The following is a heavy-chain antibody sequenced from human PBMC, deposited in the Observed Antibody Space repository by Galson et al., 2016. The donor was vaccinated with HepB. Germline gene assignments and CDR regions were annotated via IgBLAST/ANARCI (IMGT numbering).Heavy chain of an antibody. D-gene: IGHD5-18*01. V-gene: IGHV3-23*01. CDR3: AKDRGGRVDTGTLDY. CDR1: GFIFSNYA. Sequence: SLRLSCAASGFIFSNYAMSWVRQAPGKGLEWVSGISDSAGSTYFADSAKGRFTISRDNSKNTLYLQMNSLRAGDAAVYYCAKDRGGRVDTGTLDYWGQGTLVTVSS. CDR2: ISDSAGST. J-gene: IGHJ4*02.